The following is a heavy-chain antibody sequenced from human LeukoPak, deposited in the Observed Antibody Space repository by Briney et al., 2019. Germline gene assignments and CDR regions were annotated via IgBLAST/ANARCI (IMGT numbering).Heavy chain of an antibody. Sequence: GGSLRLSCAASGFTFSSYSMNWVRQAPGKGLEWVASISSSSSYIYYADSVKGRFTISRDNAKNSLYLQMNSLRAEDTAVYYCARADVPRKYYDFWSGPGNNWFDPWGQGTLVTVSS. D-gene: IGHD3-3*01. CDR2: ISSSSSYI. V-gene: IGHV3-21*01. CDR3: ARADVPRKYYDFWSGPGNNWFDP. J-gene: IGHJ5*02. CDR1: GFTFSSYS.